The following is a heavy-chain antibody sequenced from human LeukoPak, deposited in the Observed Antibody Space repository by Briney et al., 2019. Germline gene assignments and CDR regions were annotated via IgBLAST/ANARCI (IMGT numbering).Heavy chain of an antibody. Sequence: AASVKVSCKASGYTFTGFYMHWIRQAPGQGLEWMAWINPNSGDTKYAQRFQSRVTMTRDTSISTAYMELSRLRSDDTAVYYCARGFSVAVAGNWFDPWGQGTLVTVSS. J-gene: IGHJ5*02. CDR2: INPNSGDT. CDR1: GYTFTGFY. V-gene: IGHV1-2*02. D-gene: IGHD6-19*01. CDR3: ARGFSVAVAGNWFDP.